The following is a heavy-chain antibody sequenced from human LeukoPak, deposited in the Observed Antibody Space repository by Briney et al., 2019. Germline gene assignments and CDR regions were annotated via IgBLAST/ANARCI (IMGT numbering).Heavy chain of an antibody. V-gene: IGHV4-61*08. CDR1: GGSISSGGYY. D-gene: IGHD4-11*01. CDR3: ARHGFGSSNYDR. CDR2: IYYSGST. J-gene: IGHJ5*02. Sequence: SETLSLTCTVSGGSISSGGYYWSWIRQPPGKGLEWIGYIYYSGSTNYNPSLKSRVTISVDTSKNQFSLKLSSVTAADTAVYYCARHGFGSSNYDRWGQGTLVTVSS.